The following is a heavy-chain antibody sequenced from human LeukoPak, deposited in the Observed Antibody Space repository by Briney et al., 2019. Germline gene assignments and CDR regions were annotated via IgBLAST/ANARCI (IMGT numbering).Heavy chain of an antibody. CDR1: GFTFSSYA. Sequence: GGSLRLSCAASGFTFSSYAMSWVRQAPGQGLEWVSAIGGSGGSTYYADSVKGRFTISRDNSKNTLYLQMSSLGDEDTAVYYCVRGENDSSGSYYYFDYWGQGTLATVSS. J-gene: IGHJ4*02. V-gene: IGHV3-23*01. D-gene: IGHD1-26*01. CDR2: IGGSGGST. CDR3: VRGENDSSGSYYYFDY.